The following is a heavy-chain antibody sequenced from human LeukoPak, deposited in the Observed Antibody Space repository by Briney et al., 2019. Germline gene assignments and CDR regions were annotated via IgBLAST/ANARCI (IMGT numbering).Heavy chain of an antibody. J-gene: IGHJ4*02. CDR3: ANHYGCISALDY. V-gene: IGHV2-5*02. Sequence: SGPTLVNPTQTLTLTFAFSGFSLSTRGVGVAWIRQPPGKALEWLALIFCDDDKRYSPSLKRRLTITKDTFKNQVVLTMTNVEPVGTSTYYCANHYGCISALDYWGQGTPVTVSS. CDR1: GFSLSTRGVG. D-gene: IGHD3-10*01. CDR2: IFCDDDK.